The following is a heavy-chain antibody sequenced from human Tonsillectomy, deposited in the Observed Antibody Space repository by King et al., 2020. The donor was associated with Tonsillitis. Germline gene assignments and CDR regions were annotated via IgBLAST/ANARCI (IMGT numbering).Heavy chain of an antibody. V-gene: IGHV4-61*02. CDR3: ARDVYLGYCSGTSCEYWFDP. D-gene: IGHD2-2*01. J-gene: IGHJ5*02. Sequence: VQLQESGPGLVKPSQTLSLTCTVSGGSVSSGSYYWSWIRQPAGKGLEWIWRLYTSGSTNYNPSLKSRITMSLDTSKNKFSLKLSSVTAADTAVYYCARDVYLGYCSGTSCEYWFDPWGQGILVTVSS. CDR1: GGSVSSGSYY. CDR2: LYTSGST.